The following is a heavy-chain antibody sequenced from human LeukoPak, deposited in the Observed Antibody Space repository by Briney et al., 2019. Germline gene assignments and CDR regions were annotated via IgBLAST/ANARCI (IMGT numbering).Heavy chain of an antibody. CDR2: ISAYNGNT. CDR3: ARGSGYCSSTSCYPNWFDP. Sequence: GASVKVSCKASGYTFTSYGISWVRQAPGQGLEWMGWISAYNGNTNYAQKLQGRVTMTTDTSTSTAYMELRSLRSDDTAVYCCARGSGYCSSTSCYPNWFDPWGQEPWSPSPQ. CDR1: GYTFTSYG. D-gene: IGHD2-2*01. V-gene: IGHV1-18*01. J-gene: IGHJ5*02.